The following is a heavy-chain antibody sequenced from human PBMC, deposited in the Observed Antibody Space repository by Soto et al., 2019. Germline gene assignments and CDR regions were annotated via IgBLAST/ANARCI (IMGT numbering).Heavy chain of an antibody. J-gene: IGHJ4*02. CDR3: ARDGIGSGWSLDY. D-gene: IGHD6-19*01. CDR2: ITGSGYGT. CDR1: GFTFSIYD. Sequence: EVQLLESGGGLVQPGGSLRLSCAASGFTFSIYDMSWVRQAPGKGLEWVSAITGSGYGTYYADSVKGRFTISRDNSKNTLHLQMNSLRAEDTAVYYCARDGIGSGWSLDYWGQGTLVTVSS. V-gene: IGHV3-23*01.